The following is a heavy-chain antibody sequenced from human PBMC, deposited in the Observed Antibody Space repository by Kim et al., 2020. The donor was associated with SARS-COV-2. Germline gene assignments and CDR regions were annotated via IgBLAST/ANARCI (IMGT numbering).Heavy chain of an antibody. J-gene: IGHJ4*02. CDR1: GFTFSSYW. D-gene: IGHD3-3*01. Sequence: GGSLRLSCAASGFTFSSYWMHWVRQAPGKGLVWVSRINSDGSSTSYADSVKGRFTISRDNAKNTLYLQMNSLRAEDTAVYYCAREGSGYYDFWSGYYSVYWGQGTLVTVSS. CDR3: AREGSGYYDFWSGYYSVY. V-gene: IGHV3-74*01. CDR2: INSDGSST.